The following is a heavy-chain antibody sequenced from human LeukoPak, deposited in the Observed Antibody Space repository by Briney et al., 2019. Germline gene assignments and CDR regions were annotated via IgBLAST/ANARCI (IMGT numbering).Heavy chain of an antibody. CDR1: GFTFSSYE. Sequence: PGGSLRLSCAASGFTFSSYEMQWVRQAPGKGLEWVSYSSQSGTTSYFADSVKGRFTISRHNSKNTLYLQMNSLRAEDTAVYYCARVPGSGSSLYFDYWGQGTLVTVSS. V-gene: IGHV3-48*03. J-gene: IGHJ4*02. CDR3: ARVPGSGSSLYFDY. D-gene: IGHD3-10*01. CDR2: SSQSGTTS.